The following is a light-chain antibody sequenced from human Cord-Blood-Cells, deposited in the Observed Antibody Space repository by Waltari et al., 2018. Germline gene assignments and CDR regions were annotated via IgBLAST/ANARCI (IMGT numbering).Light chain of an antibody. V-gene: IGLV2-23*01. CDR1: SGVAGGYNL. CDR3: CSYAGSSTVV. Sequence: QSALTHPASVSGPPGQSITTPGTGTSGVAGGYNLVSWYQQHPGKAPKLMFYEGSKRPSGVSNRFSGSKSGNTASLTISGLQAEDEADYYCCSYAGSSTVVFGGGTKLTVL. J-gene: IGLJ2*01. CDR2: EGS.